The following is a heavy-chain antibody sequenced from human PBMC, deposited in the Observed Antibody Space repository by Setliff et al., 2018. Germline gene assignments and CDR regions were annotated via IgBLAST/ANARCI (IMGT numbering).Heavy chain of an antibody. Sequence: NPSETLSLTCTVSGGSISSSSYYWGWIRQPPGKGLEWIGNIYYSGSTYYNPSLKSRVTISVDTSKNQFSLKLSSVTAADTAVYYCARVPKQDFIAAAYGGRSFFDYWGQGTLVTVSS. CDR2: IYYSGST. D-gene: IGHD6-13*01. CDR1: GGSISSSSYY. J-gene: IGHJ4*02. CDR3: ARVPKQDFIAAAYGGRSFFDY. V-gene: IGHV4-39*07.